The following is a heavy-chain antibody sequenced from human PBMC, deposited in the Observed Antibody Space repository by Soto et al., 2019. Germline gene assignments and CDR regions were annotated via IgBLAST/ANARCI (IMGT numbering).Heavy chain of an antibody. CDR1: GYTFTSYY. D-gene: IGHD2-2*01. CDR3: ARVGIVLVPAAMPNWFDP. J-gene: IGHJ5*02. V-gene: IGHV1-46*01. CDR2: INPSGGST. Sequence: ASVKVSCKASGYTFTSYYMHWVRQAPGQGLEWMGIINPSGGSTSYAQNFQGRVTMTRDTSTSTFYMELSSLRSEDTAVYYCARVGIVLVPAAMPNWFDPWGQGTLVTVSS.